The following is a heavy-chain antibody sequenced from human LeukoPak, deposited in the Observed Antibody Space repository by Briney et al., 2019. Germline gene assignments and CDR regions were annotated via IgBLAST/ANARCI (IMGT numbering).Heavy chain of an antibody. J-gene: IGHJ3*02. D-gene: IGHD1-26*01. Sequence: GGSLRLSCAASGFTFSVTWMSWVRQAPGRGLEWVGRFKSKAAGGTTDYAAPVAGRFTISRDDSKNMLYLQMNSLETEDTAVYYCTRGAPQADVFDIWGQGTMVTVSS. CDR3: TRGAPQADVFDI. V-gene: IGHV3-15*01. CDR1: GFTFSVTW. CDR2: FKSKAAGGTT.